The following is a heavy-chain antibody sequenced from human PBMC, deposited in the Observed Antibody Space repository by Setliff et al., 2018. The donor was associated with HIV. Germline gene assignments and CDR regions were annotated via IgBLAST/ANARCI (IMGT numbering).Heavy chain of an antibody. CDR2: IRNSSGHT. CDR3: ARRAVTTTYYYYGMDV. CDR1: GFTFSDYF. D-gene: IGHD4-17*01. Sequence: PGGSLRLSCAASGFTFSDYFMAWVRQTPVKGLEWISYIRNSSGHTVYADSVKGRFTITRDNSKNTLYLQMNSLRAEDTAVYYCARRAVTTTYYYYGMDVWGQGTTVTVSS. J-gene: IGHJ6*02. V-gene: IGHV3-11*06.